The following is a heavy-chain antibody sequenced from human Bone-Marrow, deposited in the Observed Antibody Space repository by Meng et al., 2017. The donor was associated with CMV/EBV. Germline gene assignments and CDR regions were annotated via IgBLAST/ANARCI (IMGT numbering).Heavy chain of an antibody. CDR1: GFTFSNAW. V-gene: IGHV3-15*01. Sequence: GASLKISCAASGFTFSNAWMSWVRQAPGKGLEWVGRIKSNTDGGTTDYAAPVKGRFTISRDDSKNTLYLQMNSLKTGDTAVYYRTTEYESSSSFDYWGQGTLVTVSS. CDR2: IKSNTDGGTT. J-gene: IGHJ4*02. CDR3: TTEYESSSSFDY. D-gene: IGHD6-6*01.